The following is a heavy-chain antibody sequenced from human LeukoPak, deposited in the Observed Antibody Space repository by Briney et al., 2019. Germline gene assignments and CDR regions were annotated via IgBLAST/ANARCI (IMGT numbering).Heavy chain of an antibody. CDR3: ARENEHIVVVTATHYWYFDL. CDR1: GYTFTGYY. CDR2: INPNSGGT. Sequence: ASVKVSCKASGYTFTGYYMHWVRQAPGQGLEWMGRINPNSGGTNYAQKFQGRVTMTRDTSISTANMELSRLRSDETAVYYCARENEHIVVVTATHYWYFDLWGRGTLVTVSS. J-gene: IGHJ2*01. D-gene: IGHD2-21*02. V-gene: IGHV1-2*06.